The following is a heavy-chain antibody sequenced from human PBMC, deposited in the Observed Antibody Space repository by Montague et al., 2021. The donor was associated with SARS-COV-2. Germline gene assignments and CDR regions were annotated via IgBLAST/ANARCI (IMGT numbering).Heavy chain of an antibody. CDR3: ARDIRIPMLIVIQGFGMDV. D-gene: IGHD3-22*01. J-gene: IGHJ6*02. CDR1: GGSISSSSSY. Sequence: SETLSLTCTVSGGSISSSSSYWGWIRQPPGMGLEWIGSIYYSGSTYYNPSLKSRITISVDTSKNQSSLRLTSVTAADTAVYYCARDIRIPMLIVIQGFGMDVWGQGTTGTGSS. CDR2: IYYSGST. V-gene: IGHV4-39*07.